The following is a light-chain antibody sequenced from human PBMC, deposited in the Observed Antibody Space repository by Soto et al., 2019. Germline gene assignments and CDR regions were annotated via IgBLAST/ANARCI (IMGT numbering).Light chain of an antibody. CDR3: SSYAGSSTFYV. V-gene: IGLV2-23*01. CDR1: SSDVGSYNL. J-gene: IGLJ1*01. CDR2: EGN. Sequence: QSALTQPASVSGSPGQSITISCTGTSSDVGSYNLVSWYQQHPGKAPKLMIYEGNKRPSGVSNRFSGSKSGNTASLTISGLQAEDEADYYCSSYAGSSTFYVFGTGTKVTVL.